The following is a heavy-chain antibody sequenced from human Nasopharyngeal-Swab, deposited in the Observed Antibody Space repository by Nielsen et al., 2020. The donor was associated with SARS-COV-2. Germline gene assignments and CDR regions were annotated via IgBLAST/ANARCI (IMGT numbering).Heavy chain of an antibody. CDR2: ISWNSGRI. J-gene: IGHJ4*02. CDR3: VKDPTQWELLPVD. V-gene: IGHV3-9*01. D-gene: IGHD1-26*01. Sequence: SCAASGFSFDDYAMHWVRQAPGKGLEWVSGISWNSGRIGYADSVKGRFTISRDNAKNSLYLHMNSLRVEDTALYFCVKDPTQWELLPVDWGQGTLVTVSS. CDR1: GFSFDDYA.